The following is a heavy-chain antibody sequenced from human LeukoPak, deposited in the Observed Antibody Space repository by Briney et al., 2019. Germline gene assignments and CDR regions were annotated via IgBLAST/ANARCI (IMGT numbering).Heavy chain of an antibody. V-gene: IGHV4-34*01. D-gene: IGHD4-17*01. J-gene: IGHJ4*02. CDR3: AREGVGDYDSNFDY. Sequence: SETLSLTCAVYGGSFSGYYCSWIRQPPGKGLEWVGEINHSGSTNYNPSLKSRVTISVDTSKNQFSLKLSSVTAADTAVYYCAREGVGDYDSNFDYWGQGTLVTVSS. CDR1: GGSFSGYY. CDR2: INHSGST.